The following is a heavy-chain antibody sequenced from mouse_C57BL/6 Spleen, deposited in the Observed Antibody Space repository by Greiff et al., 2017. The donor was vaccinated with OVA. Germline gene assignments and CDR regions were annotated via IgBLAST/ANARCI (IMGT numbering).Heavy chain of an antibody. D-gene: IGHD4-1*02. Sequence: EVQGVESGGGLVQPGGSLKLSCAASGFTFSDYYMYWVRQTPEKRLEWVAYISNGGGSTYYPATIKGRFTIYRDNAKNALYLQMSRLKSEDTAMYYCARGQLGRGYFDYWGQGTTLTVSS. CDR2: ISNGGGST. CDR1: GFTFSDYY. CDR3: ARGQLGRGYFDY. V-gene: IGHV5-12*01. J-gene: IGHJ2*01.